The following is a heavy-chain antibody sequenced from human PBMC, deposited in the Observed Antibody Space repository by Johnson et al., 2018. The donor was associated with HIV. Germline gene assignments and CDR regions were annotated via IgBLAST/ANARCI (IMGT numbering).Heavy chain of an antibody. CDR3: ARDSPSGGYYKKAFDM. J-gene: IGHJ3*02. CDR2: LYSDDRT. CDR1: GFTFSRPW. Sequence: EVQLLESGGGLVQPGGSLRLSCEASGFTFSRPWMHWVRQPPGKGLVWVSVLYSDDRTYYTESVKGRFIVSRDSSKNTVHLQMNTLRREDTAVYFCARDSPSGGYYKKAFDMGGQGTKVTVSS. D-gene: IGHD1-26*01. V-gene: IGHV3-66*02.